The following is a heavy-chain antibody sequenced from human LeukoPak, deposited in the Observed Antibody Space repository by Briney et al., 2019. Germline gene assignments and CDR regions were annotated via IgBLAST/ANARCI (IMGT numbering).Heavy chain of an antibody. V-gene: IGHV3-23*01. CDR2: IFPSGGEI. J-gene: IGHJ4*02. CDR3: ATYRQVLLPFES. D-gene: IGHD2-8*02. CDR1: GFPFSTFA. Sequence: GGPLSLSCAASGFPFSTFAMIWVRQPPGKGLEWVASIFPSGGEIHYADSVRGRFTISRDNSKSTLSLQMSTLSAEDTAIYYCATYRQVLLPFESWGQGTLVTVSS.